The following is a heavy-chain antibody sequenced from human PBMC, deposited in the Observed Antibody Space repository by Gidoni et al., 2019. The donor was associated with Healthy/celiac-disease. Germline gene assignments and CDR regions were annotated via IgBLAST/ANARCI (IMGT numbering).Heavy chain of an antibody. CDR1: GGSISSSTW. CDR2: IYHSGST. D-gene: IGHD4-17*01. J-gene: IGHJ4*02. V-gene: IGHV4-4*02. Sequence: QVQLQESGPGLVKPSGTLSLTCAVSGGSISSSTWWSWVRQPPGKGLEWIGEIYHSGSTNYNPSLKSRVTISVDKSKNQFSLKLSSVTAADTAVYYCARSGDLGDYDYYFDYWGQGTLVTVSS. CDR3: ARSGDLGDYDYYFDY.